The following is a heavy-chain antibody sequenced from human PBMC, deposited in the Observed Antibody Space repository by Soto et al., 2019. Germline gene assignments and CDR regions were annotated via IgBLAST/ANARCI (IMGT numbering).Heavy chain of an antibody. V-gene: IGHV6-1*01. CDR3: VRGIGYIDS. Sequence: QVQLQQSGPGLVKPSQTLSLTCAISGDSVSSNSAAWSWLRQSPSRGLEWLGRTYYRSRWYNDYALAVKSRITINPDTSKNQCSLQLKSVTPEDTAVYYCVRGIGYIDSWGQGTLVTVSS. CDR1: GDSVSSNSAA. J-gene: IGHJ4*02. D-gene: IGHD3-3*01. CDR2: TYYRSRWYN.